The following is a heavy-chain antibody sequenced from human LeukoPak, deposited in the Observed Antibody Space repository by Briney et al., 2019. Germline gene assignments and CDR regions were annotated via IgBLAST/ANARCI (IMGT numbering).Heavy chain of an antibody. V-gene: IGHV4-39*01. J-gene: IGHJ4*02. CDR2: VYYTWST. CDR3: ARLIGARYSSGGYFDY. CDR1: RGSIRHSSCY. D-gene: IGHD6-19*01. Sequence: SETLSLTYTVSRGSIRHSSCYWRWIRQPPGKALACIGNVYYTWSTYYNPPLNSRFSISVDTSKHQFSLKLSSVTAADAALYYCARLIGARYSSGGYFDYWGQGTLVTVSS.